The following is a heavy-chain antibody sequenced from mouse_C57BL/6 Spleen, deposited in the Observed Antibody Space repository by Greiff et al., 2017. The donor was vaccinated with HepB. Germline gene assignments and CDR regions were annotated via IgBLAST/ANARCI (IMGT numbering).Heavy chain of an antibody. CDR3: ARDRLITTAYYFDY. CDR1: GFTFSSYA. J-gene: IGHJ2*01. D-gene: IGHD1-1*01. CDR2: ISDGGSYT. Sequence: EVKLMESGGGLVKPGGSLKLSCAASGFTFSSYAMSWVRQTPEKRLEWVATISDGGSYTYYPDNVKGRFTISRDNAKNNLYLQMSHLKSEDTAMYYCARDRLITTAYYFDYWGQGTTLTVPS. V-gene: IGHV5-4*01.